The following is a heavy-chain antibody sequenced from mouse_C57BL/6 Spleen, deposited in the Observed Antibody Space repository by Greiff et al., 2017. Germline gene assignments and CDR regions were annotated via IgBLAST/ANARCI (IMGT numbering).Heavy chain of an antibody. J-gene: IGHJ3*01. CDR2: IWSGGSS. D-gene: IGHD2-4*01. V-gene: IGHV2-2*01. Sequence: QVQLLQSGPGLVQPSQCLSLSCTVSGFSLTRSGVPWVRQSPGKGLAWLGVIWSGGSSDYNAAFISILCISKDNSKSQDFFKMNSLQADDTAIYDSDIRGGYDYDGFAYWGQGTLVTVSA. CDR3: DIRGGYDYDGFAY. CDR1: GFSLTRSG.